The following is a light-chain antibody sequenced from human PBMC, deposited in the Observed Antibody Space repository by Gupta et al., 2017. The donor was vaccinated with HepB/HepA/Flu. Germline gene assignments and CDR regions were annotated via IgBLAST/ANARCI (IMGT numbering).Light chain of an antibody. V-gene: IGKV1-39*01. CDR2: AAS. J-gene: IGKJ2*01. Sequence: DIQMTQSPSSLSASVGDRVTITCRASQTISTYLNWYQQKPGKAPKLLMSAASNLQSGVPSRFSGCGSGTDFTLTISSLQLEDFATYYCHQTYSTPRKYTFGQGTKLEIK. CDR1: QTISTY. CDR3: HQTYSTPRKYT.